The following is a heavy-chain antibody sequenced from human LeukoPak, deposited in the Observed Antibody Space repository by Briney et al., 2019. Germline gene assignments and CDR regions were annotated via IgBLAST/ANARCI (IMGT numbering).Heavy chain of an antibody. V-gene: IGHV3-7*03. CDR2: INQRGSEK. D-gene: IGHD2-2*01. J-gene: IGHJ4*02. CDR1: GFIFSNYG. CDR3: ARLVVPPGNRGWYYEH. Sequence: GGSLRLSCAASGFIFSNYGMAWVRQGPGEGPEWVAIINQRGSEKYYVDSVRGRFTISRDNAKNSLDLQMNSLRVEDTAIYYCARLVVPPGNRGWYYEHWGQGTLVTVSS.